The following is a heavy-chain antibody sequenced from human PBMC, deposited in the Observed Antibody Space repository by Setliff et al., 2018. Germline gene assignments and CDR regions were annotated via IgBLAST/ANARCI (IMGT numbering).Heavy chain of an antibody. CDR1: GFTFTSSA. V-gene: IGHV1-58*01. CDR2: IVVGSGNT. CDR3: AADLGIVGATMPFDY. J-gene: IGHJ4*02. Sequence: VASVKVSCKASGFTFTSSAVQWVRQARGQRLEWIGWIVVGSGNTNYAQKFQERVTITRDMSTSTAYMELSSLRSEDTAVYYCAADLGIVGATMPFDYWGQGTLVTVS. D-gene: IGHD1-26*01.